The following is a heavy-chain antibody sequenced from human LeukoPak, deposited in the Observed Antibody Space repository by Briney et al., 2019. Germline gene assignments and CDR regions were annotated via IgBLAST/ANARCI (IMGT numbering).Heavy chain of an antibody. CDR2: IHSGGST. J-gene: IGHJ5*01. CDR3: ARGANRLHS. V-gene: IGHV3-53*01. CDR1: GVTVSNNY. Sequence: GGSLSLSCAAYGVTVSNNYRSWIRQAPGKGLEWVSVIHSGGSTYYADSVKGRFTISRDNAKNSLYLQMNSLRADDRAVYYCARGANRLHSWGQGTLVTVSS.